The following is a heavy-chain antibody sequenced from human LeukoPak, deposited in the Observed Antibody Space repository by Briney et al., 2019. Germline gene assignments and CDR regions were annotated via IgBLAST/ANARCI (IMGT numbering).Heavy chain of an antibody. J-gene: IGHJ4*02. V-gene: IGHV3-64*01. CDR1: GFTFSSYS. D-gene: IGHD2-2*01. CDR3: ARVRSPAGLDY. CDR2: ISSNGGST. Sequence: PGGSLRLSCAASGFTFSSYSMHWVRQAPGKGLEYVSAISSNGGSTYYANSVKGRFTISRDNSKNTLYLQMGSLRAEDMAVYYCARVRSPAGLDYWGQGTLVTVSS.